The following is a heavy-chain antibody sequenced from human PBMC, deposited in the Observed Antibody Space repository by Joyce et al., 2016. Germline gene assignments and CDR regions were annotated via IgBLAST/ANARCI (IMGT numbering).Heavy chain of an antibody. V-gene: IGHV4-34*02. D-gene: IGHD6-19*01. Sequence: QVQLRQWGAGLLKPSETLSLTCAVSGGPFRGFFWTWVRQPPGKALEWIGDITTSGATKYHPSLRSRVAISVDTSNNQVSLTLTSLSAADMAVYYCARSQWLAPLMYWGQGTLVTVSP. J-gene: IGHJ4*02. CDR3: ARSQWLAPLMY. CDR1: GGPFRGFF. CDR2: ITTSGAT.